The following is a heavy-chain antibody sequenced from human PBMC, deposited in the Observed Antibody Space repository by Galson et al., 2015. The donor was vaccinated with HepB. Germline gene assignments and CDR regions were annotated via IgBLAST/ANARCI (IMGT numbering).Heavy chain of an antibody. CDR3: VKDLRYFDWSLFDY. D-gene: IGHD3-9*01. V-gene: IGHV3-64D*06. Sequence: SLRLSCAASGFTFSSYAMHWVRQAPGKGLEYVSAISSNGGSTYYADSVKGRFTISRDNSKNTLYLQMSSLRAEDTAVYYCVKDLRYFDWSLFDYWGQGTLVTVSS. CDR2: ISSNGGST. J-gene: IGHJ4*02. CDR1: GFTFSSYA.